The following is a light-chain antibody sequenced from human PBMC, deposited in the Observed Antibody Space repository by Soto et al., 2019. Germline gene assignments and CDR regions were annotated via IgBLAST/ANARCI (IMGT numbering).Light chain of an antibody. CDR1: QVVLYSSNNKNY. CDR2: WAS. V-gene: IGKV4-1*01. J-gene: IGKJ1*01. Sequence: IGITHSPDSLSXXXXXXXTVXXXSSQVVLYSSNNKNYLAWYQQKPGQPPKLLIYWASTRESGVPDRFSGSGSGTDFTLTISSLQPDDFATYYCQQYNSYSFGQGTKVDIK. CDR3: QQYNSYS.